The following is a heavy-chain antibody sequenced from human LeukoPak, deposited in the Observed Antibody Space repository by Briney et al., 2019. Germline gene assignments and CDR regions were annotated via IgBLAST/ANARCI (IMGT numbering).Heavy chain of an antibody. D-gene: IGHD3-16*02. CDR1: GYTLTELS. Sequence: ASVKVSCKVSGYTLTELSMHWVRQAPGKGLEWMGGFDPEDGETIYAHKFQGRVTMTEDTSTDTAYMELSSLRSEDTAVYYCATGMPEYPDITFGGVIVYYYYGMDVWGQGTTVTVSS. CDR3: ATGMPEYPDITFGGVIVYYYYGMDV. J-gene: IGHJ6*02. V-gene: IGHV1-24*01. CDR2: FDPEDGET.